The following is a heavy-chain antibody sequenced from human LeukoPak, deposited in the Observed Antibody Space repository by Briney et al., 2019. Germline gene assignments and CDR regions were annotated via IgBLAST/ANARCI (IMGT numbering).Heavy chain of an antibody. D-gene: IGHD6-19*01. CDR3: AKDQYSSGWYFTYQFDY. CDR1: GFTFSSYA. Sequence: RPGGSLRLSCAASGFTFSSYAMSWVRQAPGKGLEWVSGITGSGGSTYYADSVKGRFTISRDNSKNTLYLQTNSLRAEDTAVYYCAKDQYSSGWYFTYQFDYWGQGTLVTVSS. CDR2: ITGSGGST. J-gene: IGHJ4*02. V-gene: IGHV3-23*01.